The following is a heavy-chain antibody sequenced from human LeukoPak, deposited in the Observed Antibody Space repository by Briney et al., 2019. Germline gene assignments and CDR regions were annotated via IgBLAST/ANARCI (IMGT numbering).Heavy chain of an antibody. J-gene: IGHJ4*02. CDR1: GFTFSSYA. CDR2: LSGGGGST. V-gene: IGHV3-23*01. D-gene: IGHD1-26*01. CDR3: ARDRVGATTNFDY. Sequence: GGSLRLSCAASGFTFSSYALGWVRQAPGKGLEWVSTLSGGGGSTYYADSVKGRFTISRDDSKNTLYLQMNSLRAEDTAVYYCARDRVGATTNFDYWGQGTLVTVSS.